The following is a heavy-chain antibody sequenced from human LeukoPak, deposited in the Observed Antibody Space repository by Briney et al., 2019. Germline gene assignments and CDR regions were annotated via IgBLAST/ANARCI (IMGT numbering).Heavy chain of an antibody. J-gene: IGHJ6*03. CDR3: ARGRYYYDSSGSGYYYYMDV. V-gene: IGHV4-34*01. CDR2: INHSGST. Sequence: PSETLSLTCAVYGGSFSGYYWSWIRQAPGKGLEWIGEINHSGSTNYNPSLKSRVTISVATSKNQFSLKLSSVTAADTAVYYCARGRYYYDSSGSGYYYYMDVWGKGTTVTVSS. D-gene: IGHD3-22*01. CDR1: GGSFSGYY.